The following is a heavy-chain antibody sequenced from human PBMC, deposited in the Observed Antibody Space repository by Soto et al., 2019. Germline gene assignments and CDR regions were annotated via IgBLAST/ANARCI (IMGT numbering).Heavy chain of an antibody. V-gene: IGHV3-7*01. CDR3: VRGGSNYAS. J-gene: IGHJ5*02. D-gene: IGHD4-4*01. Sequence: GSLRLSCTASGFTFSDSWMTWVRQAPGRGLEWVARIKPDESEKKYADSVKGRFSISRDNAKNSMYLQMDSLRGEDTAVYYCVRGGSNYASWGQGTLVTVSS. CDR1: GFTFSDSW. CDR2: IKPDESEK.